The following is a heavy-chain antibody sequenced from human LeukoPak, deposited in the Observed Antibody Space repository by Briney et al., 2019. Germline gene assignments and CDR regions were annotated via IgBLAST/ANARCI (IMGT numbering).Heavy chain of an antibody. D-gene: IGHD3-22*01. CDR1: GFTFSSYA. CDR2: ISGSGGST. V-gene: IGHV3-23*01. J-gene: IGHJ3*02. Sequence: GGSLRLSCAASGFTFSSYAMSWVRQAPGKGLEWVSAISGSGGSTYYADSVKGRFTISRDNSKNTLYLQMNSLRAEDTAVYYCAKDQQYYYDSSGYYFTAFDIWGQGTMVTVSS. CDR3: AKDQQYYYDSSGYYFTAFDI.